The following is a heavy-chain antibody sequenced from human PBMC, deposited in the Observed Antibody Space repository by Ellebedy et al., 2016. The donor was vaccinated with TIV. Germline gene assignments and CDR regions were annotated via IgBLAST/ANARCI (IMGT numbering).Heavy chain of an antibody. D-gene: IGHD3-3*01. V-gene: IGHV6-1*01. CDR1: GDSVSDSSTT. J-gene: IGHJ6*02. CDR2: AYYRSKWLN. Sequence: MPSATLSLTCAISGDSVSDSSTTWNWIRQSPSRGLEWLGRAYYRSKWLNDYAVSVKGRISISPDTSKNQISLQLASVTPEDTAVYYCARDPSWCRSCLDVWGQGTTVTVSS. CDR3: ARDPSWCRSCLDV.